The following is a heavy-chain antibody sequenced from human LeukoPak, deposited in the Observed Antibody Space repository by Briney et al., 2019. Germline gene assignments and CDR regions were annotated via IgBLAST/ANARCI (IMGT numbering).Heavy chain of an antibody. J-gene: IGHJ4*02. D-gene: IGHD6-19*01. V-gene: IGHV1-46*01. CDR3: ARDRQSVAETPFFDY. CDR2: INPSGGST. CDR1: GYTFTSYY. Sequence: ASVKVSCKASGYTFTSYYMHWVRQAPGQGLEWMGIINPSGGSTSYAQKFQGRVTMTRDTSTSTVYMELSSLRSEDTAVYYRARDRQSVAETPFFDYWGQGILVTVSS.